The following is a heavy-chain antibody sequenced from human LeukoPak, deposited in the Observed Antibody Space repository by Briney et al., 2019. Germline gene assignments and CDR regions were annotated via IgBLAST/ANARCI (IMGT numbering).Heavy chain of an antibody. CDR3: AKAEQWLGYYFDY. CDR1: GFTFSSYG. V-gene: IGHV3-30*18. Sequence: PGGSLRPSCAASGFTFSSYGMHWVRQAPGKGLEWVAVISYDGSNKYYADSVKGRFTISRDNSKNTLYLQMNSLRAEDTAVYYCAKAEQWLGYYFDYWGQGTLVTVSS. J-gene: IGHJ4*02. D-gene: IGHD6-19*01. CDR2: ISYDGSNK.